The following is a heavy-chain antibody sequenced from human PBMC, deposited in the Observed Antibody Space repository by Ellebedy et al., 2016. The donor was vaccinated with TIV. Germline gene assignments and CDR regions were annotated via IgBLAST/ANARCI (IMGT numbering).Heavy chain of an antibody. Sequence: SETLSLTXTVSGGSITNYYWTWIRQPAGEGLEWIGRIYSNVNTDYNPSLKSRVTMSVDTSKNQVSLKLSSVTAADTAVYYCARVNGGYVDDYWGQGTLVTVSS. D-gene: IGHD5-12*01. J-gene: IGHJ4*02. CDR3: ARVNGGYVDDY. CDR2: IYSNVNT. V-gene: IGHV4-4*07. CDR1: GGSITNYY.